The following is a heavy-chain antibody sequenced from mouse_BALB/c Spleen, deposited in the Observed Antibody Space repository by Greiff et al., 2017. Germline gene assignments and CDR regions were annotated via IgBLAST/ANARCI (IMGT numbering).Heavy chain of an antibody. V-gene: IGHV1-7*01. CDR1: GYTFTSYW. J-gene: IGHJ4*01. D-gene: IGHD2-14*01. CDR3: ASQGVRRGYAMDY. Sequence: VQLQQSGAELAKPGASVKMSCKASGYTFTSYWMHWVKQRPGQGLEWIGYINPSTGYTEYNQKFKDKATLTADKSSSTAYMQLSSLTSEDSAVYYCASQGVRRGYAMDYGGQGTSVTVSS. CDR2: INPSTGYT.